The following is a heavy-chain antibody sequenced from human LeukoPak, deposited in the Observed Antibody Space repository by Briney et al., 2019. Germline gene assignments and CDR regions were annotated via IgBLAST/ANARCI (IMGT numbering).Heavy chain of an antibody. J-gene: IGHJ1*01. Sequence: GGFLRLSCAASGFTFSSYWMHWVRQAPGKGLVWVSRINSDGSSTSYADSVKGRFTISRDNAKNTLYLQMNSLRAEDTAVYYCARWNTMIVSEQHWGQGTLVTVSS. CDR3: ARWNTMIVSEQH. V-gene: IGHV3-74*01. D-gene: IGHD3-22*01. CDR2: INSDGSST. CDR1: GFTFSSYW.